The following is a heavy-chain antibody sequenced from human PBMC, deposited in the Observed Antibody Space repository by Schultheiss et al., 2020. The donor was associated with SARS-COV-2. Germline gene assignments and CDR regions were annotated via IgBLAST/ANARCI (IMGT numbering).Heavy chain of an antibody. J-gene: IGHJ4*02. CDR3: ARDPRHYDFWSGYPGFDY. CDR2: INPNSGGT. V-gene: IGHV1-2*04. CDR1: GYTFTSYY. D-gene: IGHD3-3*01. Sequence: GESLKISCKASGYTFTSYYMHWVRQAPGQGLEWMGWINPNSGGTNYAQKFQGWVTMTRDTSISTAYMELSRLRSDDTAVYYCARDPRHYDFWSGYPGFDYWGQGTLVTVSS.